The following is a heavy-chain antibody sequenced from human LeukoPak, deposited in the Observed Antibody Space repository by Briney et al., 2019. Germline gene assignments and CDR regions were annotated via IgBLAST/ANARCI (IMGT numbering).Heavy chain of an antibody. V-gene: IGHV3-11*04. J-gene: IGHJ4*02. CDR2: ISGSGSTI. CDR3: ARDMELRYFDWLPSEGCFDY. D-gene: IGHD3-9*01. CDR1: GFTFSDYY. Sequence: GGSLRLSCAASGFTFSDYYMNWVRQAPGKGLEWVSYISGSGSTIDYADSVKGRFTISRDNAKDSLSLQMNSLRAEDTAVYYCARDMELRYFDWLPSEGCFDYWGQGTVVTVSS.